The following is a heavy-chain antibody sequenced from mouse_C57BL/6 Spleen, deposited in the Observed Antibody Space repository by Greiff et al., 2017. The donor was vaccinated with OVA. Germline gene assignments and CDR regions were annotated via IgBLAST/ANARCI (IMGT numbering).Heavy chain of an antibody. Sequence: VQLQQSGAELVRPGASVKLSCTASGFNIKDDYMHWVKQRPEQGLEWIGWIDPENGDTEYASKFQGKATITADTSSNTAYLQLSSLTSEDTAVYYCTDRADYSNYGLAYWGQGTLVTVSA. V-gene: IGHV14-4*01. CDR3: TDRADYSNYGLAY. J-gene: IGHJ3*01. CDR2: IDPENGDT. D-gene: IGHD2-5*01. CDR1: GFNIKDDY.